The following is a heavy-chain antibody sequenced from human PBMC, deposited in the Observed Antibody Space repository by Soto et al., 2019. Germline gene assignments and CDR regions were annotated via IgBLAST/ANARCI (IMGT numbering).Heavy chain of an antibody. CDR1: GFSLSTSGVG. CDR3: AHSRYSYGSYYYYYGMDV. CDR2: IYWNDDK. Sequence: QITLKESGPTLVKPTQTLTLTCTFSGFSLSTSGVGVGWIRQPPGKALEWLALIYWNDDKRYSPSLKSRLTITKDTSKNQVVLTMTSMDPVDTATYYCAHSRYSYGSYYYYYGMDVWGQGTTVTVSS. D-gene: IGHD5-18*01. J-gene: IGHJ6*02. V-gene: IGHV2-5*01.